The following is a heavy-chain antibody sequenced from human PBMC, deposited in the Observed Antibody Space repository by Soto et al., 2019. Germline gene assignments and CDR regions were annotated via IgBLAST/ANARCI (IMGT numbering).Heavy chain of an antibody. V-gene: IGHV1-46*01. D-gene: IGHD3-22*01. J-gene: IGHJ3*02. CDR2: INPSGGST. CDR3: ARDKSYDSSGYFFPDDAFDI. Sequence: VASVKVSCKASGYTFTSYYMHWVRQAPGQGLEWMGIINPSGGSTSYAQKFQGRVTMTRDTSTSTVYMELSSLRSEDTAVYYCARDKSYDSSGYFFPDDAFDIWGQGTMVTV. CDR1: GYTFTSYY.